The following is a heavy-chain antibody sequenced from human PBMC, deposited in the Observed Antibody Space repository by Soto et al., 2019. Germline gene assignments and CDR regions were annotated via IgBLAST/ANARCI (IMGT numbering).Heavy chain of an antibody. CDR1: GFTFGSFA. CDR3: VNQIVPSAIRGPFDL. CDR2: TSASGDRT. Sequence: EVQLLESGGGLVQPGGSLRLSCAASGFTFGSFAMTWVRQAPGKGLEWVSGTSASGDRTFYADSVKGRFTISRDNSKNTLFLQMSSLTAEDPAIYYCVNQIVPSAIRGPFDLGGPGTMVTVSS. D-gene: IGHD2-2*01. V-gene: IGHV3-23*01. J-gene: IGHJ3*01.